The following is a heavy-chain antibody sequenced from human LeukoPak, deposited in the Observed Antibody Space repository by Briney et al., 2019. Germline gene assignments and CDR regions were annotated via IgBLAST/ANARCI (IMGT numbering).Heavy chain of an antibody. Sequence: SETLSLTCTVSGGSISSSSYYWGWIRQPPGKGLEWIGEINHSGSTNYNPSLKSRVTISVDTSKNQFSLKLSSVTAADTAVYYCARGPGEKQLVPYYYYGMDVWGQGTTVTVSS. CDR3: ARGPGEKQLVPYYYYGMDV. CDR1: GGSISSSSYY. CDR2: INHSGST. V-gene: IGHV4-39*07. J-gene: IGHJ6*02. D-gene: IGHD6-6*01.